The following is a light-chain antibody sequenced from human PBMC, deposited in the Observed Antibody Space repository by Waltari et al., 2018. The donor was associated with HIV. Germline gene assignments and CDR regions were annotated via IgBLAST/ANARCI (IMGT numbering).Light chain of an antibody. CDR1: QSVNSR. V-gene: IGKV1-5*03. Sequence: IHMTPFPSTLSASVGDRVTITRRASQSVNSRLAWYQQKPGKAPKLLIYKASSLESGVPCSFSGWGSGTAFTLSISSLQPDDFGTYYCQQYNSFPLTFGRGTRLEIK. CDR2: KAS. J-gene: IGKJ5*01. CDR3: QQYNSFPLT.